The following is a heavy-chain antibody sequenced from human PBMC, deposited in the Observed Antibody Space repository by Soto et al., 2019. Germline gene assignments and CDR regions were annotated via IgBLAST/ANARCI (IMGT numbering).Heavy chain of an antibody. J-gene: IGHJ4*02. Sequence: EVQLAESGGGLVQVGGSLRLSCVVSGLSFSDHAMNWVRQAPGKGLDWVSYISLDSETIYYADSVKGRFTISRDNAKNSLYLQMNSLRDEDTAVYYGARYGSGSHLRDPFDYWGQGTLVTVSS. CDR2: ISLDSETI. CDR3: ARYGSGSHLRDPFDY. V-gene: IGHV3-48*02. D-gene: IGHD3-10*01. CDR1: GLSFSDHA.